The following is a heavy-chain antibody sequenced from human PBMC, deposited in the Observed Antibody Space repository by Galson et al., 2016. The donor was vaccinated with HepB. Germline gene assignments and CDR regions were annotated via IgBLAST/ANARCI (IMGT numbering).Heavy chain of an antibody. V-gene: IGHV1-46*01. CDR2: INPSGGST. J-gene: IGHJ2*01. Sequence: SVKVSCKASGYTFTSYHMHWVRQAPGQGLEWMGLINPSGGSTSYPQNFQGRVTVTRDTSTSTVYMELSSLSSEDTAVYYCARVAIVGVTDYWYFDLWGRGTLVIVFS. D-gene: IGHD1-26*01. CDR3: ARVAIVGVTDYWYFDL. CDR1: GYTFTSYH.